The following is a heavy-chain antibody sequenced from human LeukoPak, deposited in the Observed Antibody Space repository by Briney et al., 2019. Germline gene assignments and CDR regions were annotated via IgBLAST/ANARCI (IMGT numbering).Heavy chain of an antibody. CDR1: GFSFSSYA. J-gene: IGHJ4*02. D-gene: IGHD3-22*01. CDR3: ARAPSGSSRGHYRDY. V-gene: IGHV3-23*01. Sequence: GGSLRVSCEASGFSFSSYAMSWVRQAPGKGLEWVSSVSESGTNTYYADSVKGRFTISRDNSKNTLFLQMNSLRAEDTAVYYCARAPSGSSRGHYRDYWGQGTLVTVSP. CDR2: VSESGTNT.